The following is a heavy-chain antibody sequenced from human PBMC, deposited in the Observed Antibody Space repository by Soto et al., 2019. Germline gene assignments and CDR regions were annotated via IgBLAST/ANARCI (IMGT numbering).Heavy chain of an antibody. CDR2: ISAYNGNT. D-gene: IGHD3-10*01. Sequence: QVQLVQSGAEVKKPGASVKVSCKASGYTFTSYGISWVRQAPGQGLEWMGWISAYNGNTNYAQKLQGRVTMTTDTSTSTANMELRSLRSDDTAVYYCAREIRSYYYGSGSPISPWGQGTLVTVSS. CDR3: AREIRSYYYGSGSPISP. J-gene: IGHJ5*02. V-gene: IGHV1-18*01. CDR1: GYTFTSYG.